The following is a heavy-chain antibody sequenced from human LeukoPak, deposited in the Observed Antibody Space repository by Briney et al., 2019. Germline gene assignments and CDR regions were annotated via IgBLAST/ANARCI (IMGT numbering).Heavy chain of an antibody. J-gene: IGHJ3*02. CDR2: IIPIFGTA. CDR1: GGTFSSYA. Sequence: SVNLSCKASGGTFSSYAISCVRQAPGQGLEWMGGIIPIFGTANYAQKFQGRVTITTDESTSTAYMELSSLRSEDTAVYYCARGTGYYYDSSGYRPMGDAFDIWGQGTMVTVSS. CDR3: ARGTGYYYDSSGYRPMGDAFDI. D-gene: IGHD3-22*01. V-gene: IGHV1-69*05.